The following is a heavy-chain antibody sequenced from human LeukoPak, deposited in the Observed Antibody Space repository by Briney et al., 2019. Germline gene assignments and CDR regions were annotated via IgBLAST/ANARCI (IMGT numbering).Heavy chain of an antibody. Sequence: AASVKVSCKASGYTFTSYYMHWVRQAPGQGLEWMGWINPDSGGTNYAQKFQGRVTMTRDTSISTAYMELSSLRSDDMAVYYCARGRSRSWYVYWGQGTLVTVSS. CDR2: INPDSGGT. J-gene: IGHJ4*02. CDR3: ARGRSRSWYVY. V-gene: IGHV1-2*02. CDR1: GYTFTSYY. D-gene: IGHD6-13*01.